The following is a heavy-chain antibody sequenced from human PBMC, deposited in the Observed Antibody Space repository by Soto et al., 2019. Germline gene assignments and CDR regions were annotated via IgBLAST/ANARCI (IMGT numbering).Heavy chain of an antibody. CDR2: INHSGSA. J-gene: IGHJ4*02. CDR1: GGSFSGYY. Sequence: SETLSLTCAVYGGSFSGYYWSWIRQPPGKGLEWIGEINHSGSANYNPSLKSRVTISVDTSKNQFSLKLSSVTAADTAVYYCARGRRIRFLEWDYFDYWGQGTLVTVSS. D-gene: IGHD3-3*01. V-gene: IGHV4-34*01. CDR3: ARGRRIRFLEWDYFDY.